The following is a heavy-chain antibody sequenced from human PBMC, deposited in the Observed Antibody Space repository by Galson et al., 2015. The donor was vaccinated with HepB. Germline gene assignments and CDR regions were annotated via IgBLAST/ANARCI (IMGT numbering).Heavy chain of an antibody. V-gene: IGHV3-11*06. CDR2: ISSSSSYT. J-gene: IGHJ3*02. CDR1: GFTFSDYY. CDR3: ASGIVGATTSGAFDI. Sequence: SLRLSCAASGFTFSDYYMSWIRQAPGKGLEWVSYISSSSSYTNYADSVKGRFTISRDNAKNSLYLQMNSLRAEDTAVYYCASGIVGATTSGAFDIWGQGTMVTVSS. D-gene: IGHD1-26*01.